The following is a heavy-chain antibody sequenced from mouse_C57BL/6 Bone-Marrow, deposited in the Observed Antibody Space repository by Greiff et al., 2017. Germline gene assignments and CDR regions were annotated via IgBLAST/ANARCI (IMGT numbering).Heavy chain of an antibody. CDR3: TTYLYAMDY. CDR2: IDPENGDT. CDR1: GFNIKDDY. V-gene: IGHV14-4*01. J-gene: IGHJ4*01. Sequence: VQLQQSGAELVRPGASVKLSCTASGFNIKDDYMHWVKQRPEQGLEGIGWIDPENGDTEYASKFQGKATITADTSSNTAYLQLSSLTSEDTAVYYCTTYLYAMDYWGQGTSVTVSS. D-gene: IGHD5-1*01.